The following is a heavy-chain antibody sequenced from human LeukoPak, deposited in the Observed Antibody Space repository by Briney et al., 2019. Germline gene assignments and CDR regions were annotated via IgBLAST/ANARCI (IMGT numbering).Heavy chain of an antibody. Sequence: SETLSLTCTVSGGSVSSGSYYWSWIRQPPGKGLEWIGYIYYSGSTNYNPSLKSRVTISVDTSKNQFSLKLSFVTAADTAVYYCARGDRGSYFLADNAFDIWGQGKMVTVSS. CDR1: GGSVSSGSYY. D-gene: IGHD1-26*01. CDR2: IYYSGST. CDR3: ARGDRGSYFLADNAFDI. J-gene: IGHJ3*02. V-gene: IGHV4-61*01.